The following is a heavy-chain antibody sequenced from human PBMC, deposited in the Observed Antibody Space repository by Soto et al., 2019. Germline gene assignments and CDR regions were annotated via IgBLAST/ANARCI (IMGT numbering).Heavy chain of an antibody. D-gene: IGHD3-22*01. V-gene: IGHV1-18*01. CDR1: GYTFTSYG. J-gene: IGHJ4*02. CDR2: ISAYNGNT. CDR3: ARDVTYYYDSSGYYPVDY. Sequence: ASVKVSCKASGYTFTSYGISWVRQAPGQGLEWMGWISAYNGNTNYAQKLQGRVTMTTDTSTSTAYMELRSLRSDDTAVYYCARDVTYYYDSSGYYPVDYWGQGTLVTVSS.